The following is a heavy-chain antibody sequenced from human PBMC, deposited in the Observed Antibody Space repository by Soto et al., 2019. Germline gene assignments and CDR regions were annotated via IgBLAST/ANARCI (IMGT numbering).Heavy chain of an antibody. V-gene: IGHV4-34*01. J-gene: IGHJ4*02. CDR1: GFTFISYA. CDR2: INHSGST. CDR3: ARGLAG. Sequence: PGGSLRLSCAASGFTFISYAMSWIRQPPGKGLEWIGEINHSGSTSYNPSLKSRVTISVDTSKNQFSLKLSSVTAADTAVYYCARGLAGWGQGTLVTVSS. D-gene: IGHD3-10*01.